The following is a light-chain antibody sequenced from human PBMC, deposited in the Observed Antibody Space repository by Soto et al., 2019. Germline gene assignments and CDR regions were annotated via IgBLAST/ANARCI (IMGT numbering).Light chain of an antibody. V-gene: IGLV2-11*01. Sequence: QSALTQPRSVSGSPGQSVTISCTGTSSDVGDYDYVSWYQQHPGRAPKLLIYGVDKRPSGVPDRFSGSKSGNTASLTISGLQAEDEADYYCCSYAGSYTLLFGGGTKLTVL. CDR3: CSYAGSYTLL. J-gene: IGLJ2*01. CDR1: SSDVGDYDY. CDR2: GVD.